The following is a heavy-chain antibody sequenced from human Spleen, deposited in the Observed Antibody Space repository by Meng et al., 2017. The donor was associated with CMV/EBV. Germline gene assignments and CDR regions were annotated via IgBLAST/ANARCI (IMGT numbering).Heavy chain of an antibody. CDR2: IYYSGST. Sequence: SETLSLTCTVSGGSISSGAYYWSWIRQHPGKGLEWIGYIYYSGSTYYNPSLKSRVTISVGTSKNQFSLKLSSVTAADTAVYYCARERRTRDAFDIWGQGTMVTVSS. J-gene: IGHJ3*02. V-gene: IGHV4-31*03. CDR1: GGSISSGAYY. CDR3: ARERRTRDAFDI. D-gene: IGHD1-7*01.